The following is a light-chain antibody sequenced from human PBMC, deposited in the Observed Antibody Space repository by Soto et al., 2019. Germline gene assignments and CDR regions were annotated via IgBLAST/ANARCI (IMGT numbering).Light chain of an antibody. V-gene: IGKV3-20*01. J-gene: IGKJ3*01. CDR1: QSVTSNY. Sequence: EIVLTQSPGTLSLSPGERATLSCRASQSVTSNYLAWYQQKPGQAPRRLIYDTSSRATGIPDRFSGSGSGTDFTLTITRLEPEDFAVYYCQQYGRSPGLFTFGPGTKVDFK. CDR3: QQYGRSPGLFT. CDR2: DTS.